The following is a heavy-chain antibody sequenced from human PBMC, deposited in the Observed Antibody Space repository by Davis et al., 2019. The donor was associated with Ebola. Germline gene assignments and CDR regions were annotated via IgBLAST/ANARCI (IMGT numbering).Heavy chain of an antibody. V-gene: IGHV3-7*03. CDR2: IKQDGSEK. CDR3: ARDGTGTTLYAFDI. D-gene: IGHD1-7*01. J-gene: IGHJ3*02. CDR1: GFTFSSYW. Sequence: GGSLRLSCAASGFTFSSYWMSWVRQAPGKGLEWVANIKQDGSEKYYVDSVKGRFTISRDNAKNSLYLQMNSLRAEDTAVYYCARDGTGTTLYAFDIWGQGTMVTVSS.